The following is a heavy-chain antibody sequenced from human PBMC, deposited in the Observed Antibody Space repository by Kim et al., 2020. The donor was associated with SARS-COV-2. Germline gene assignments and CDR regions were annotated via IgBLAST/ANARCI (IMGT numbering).Heavy chain of an antibody. D-gene: IGHD3-9*01. J-gene: IGHJ4*02. CDR3: ATCPGYFDWLIYFDY. Sequence: GGSLRLSCAASGFTFSSYAMSWVRQAPGKGLEWVSAISGSGGSTYYADSVKGRFTISRDNSKNTLYLQMNSLRAEDTAVYYCATCPGYFDWLIYFDYWGQGTLVTVSS. CDR1: GFTFSSYA. CDR2: ISGSGGST. V-gene: IGHV3-23*01.